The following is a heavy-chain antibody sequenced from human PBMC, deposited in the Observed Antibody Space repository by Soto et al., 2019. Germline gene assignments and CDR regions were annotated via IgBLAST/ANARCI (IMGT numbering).Heavy chain of an antibody. CDR1: GYTFTSYD. CDR2: MNPNSGNT. Sequence: QVQLVQSGAEVKKPGASVKVSCKASGYTFTSYDINWVRQATGQGLEWMGWMNPNSGNTGYAQKFQGRVTMTRNTSISTAYMELSSLRSEDTAVYYCARNPVLRYFDWPPRDPPNWFDPWGQGTLVTVPS. J-gene: IGHJ5*02. V-gene: IGHV1-8*01. CDR3: ARNPVLRYFDWPPRDPPNWFDP. D-gene: IGHD3-9*01.